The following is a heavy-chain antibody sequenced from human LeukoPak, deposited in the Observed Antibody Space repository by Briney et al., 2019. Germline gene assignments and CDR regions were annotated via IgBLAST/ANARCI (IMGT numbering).Heavy chain of an antibody. J-gene: IGHJ4*02. CDR1: GFTFSSYA. CDR3: AKASNWGPFDY. V-gene: IGHV3-23*01. Sequence: GGSLRLSCAASGFTFSSYAMSWVRQAPGKGVEWGSAISGSGGSTYYADSVKGRFTISRDNSKNTLYLQMNSLRAEDTAVYYCAKASNWGPFDYWGQGTLVTVSS. D-gene: IGHD7-27*01. CDR2: ISGSGGST.